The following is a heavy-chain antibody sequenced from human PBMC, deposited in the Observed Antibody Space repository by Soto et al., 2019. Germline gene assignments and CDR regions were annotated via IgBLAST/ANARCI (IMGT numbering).Heavy chain of an antibody. Sequence: SVKVSCKASGCTFSSYAISWVRQAPGQGLEWMGGIIPMVGTANYAQKFQGRVTITADESTSTAYMELSSLRSEDTAVYYCATKRSPPPGYYYDSSGYYEGGHDAFDIWGQGTMITVSS. CDR2: IIPMVGTA. V-gene: IGHV1-69*13. CDR3: ATKRSPPPGYYYDSSGYYEGGHDAFDI. D-gene: IGHD3-22*01. J-gene: IGHJ3*02. CDR1: GCTFSSYA.